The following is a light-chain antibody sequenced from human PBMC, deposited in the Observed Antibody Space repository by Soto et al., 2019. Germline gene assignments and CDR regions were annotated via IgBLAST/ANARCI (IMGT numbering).Light chain of an antibody. CDR3: KQRSSWPIT. J-gene: IGKJ5*01. CDR2: DAS. CDR1: QSVSRN. V-gene: IGKV3-11*01. Sequence: EILMTQSPATLSASPGERATVSCRASQSVSRNLAWYQQKPGQANRLLIYDASNRATGIPARFSGSGSGTDFTLTISSLEPEEFAVYYCKQRSSWPITFGKGTRLEI.